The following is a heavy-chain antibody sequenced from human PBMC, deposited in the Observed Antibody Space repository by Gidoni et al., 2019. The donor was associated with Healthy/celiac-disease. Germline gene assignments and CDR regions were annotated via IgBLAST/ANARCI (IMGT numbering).Heavy chain of an antibody. CDR1: GFTFSRYE. D-gene: IGHD2-15*01. CDR2: ISSSGSTI. Sequence: EVQLVESGGGLVQPGGSLRLSCAASGFTFSRYEMNWVRQAPGKGLEWVSYISSSGSTIYYADSVKGRFTISRDNAKNSLYLQMNSLRAEDTAVYYCARAATYCSGGSCYDYWGQGTLVTVSS. V-gene: IGHV3-48*03. J-gene: IGHJ4*02. CDR3: ARAATYCSGGSCYDY.